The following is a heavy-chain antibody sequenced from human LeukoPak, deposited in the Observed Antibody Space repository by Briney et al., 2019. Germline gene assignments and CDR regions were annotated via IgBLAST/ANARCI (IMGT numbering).Heavy chain of an antibody. CDR1: GDSISTGGYY. D-gene: IGHD2-2*01. CDR3: ARVIVVVPIGVYHYYAMDV. V-gene: IGHV4-31*03. Sequence: SQTLSLTCTVSGDSISTGGYYWAWIRQHRERGLEWIGYIHYSGSTHYNPSLQSRVTISVDTSKNQFSLNLNSVTAADTAVYYCARVIVVVPIGVYHYYAMDVWGQGTTVTVSS. J-gene: IGHJ6*02. CDR2: IHYSGST.